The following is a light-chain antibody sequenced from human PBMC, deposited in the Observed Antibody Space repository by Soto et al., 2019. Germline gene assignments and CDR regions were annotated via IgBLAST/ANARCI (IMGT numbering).Light chain of an antibody. CDR2: DAS. CDR3: QQYNNWPPGT. V-gene: IGKV3-15*01. CDR1: QSVSGN. Sequence: EIVMTQSPATLSVSPGEGATLSCRASQSVSGNLAWYQQKPGQAPRLLIYDASTRATGIPARFSGSGSGTEFTLTISGLQSEDVEVYYCQQYNNWPPGTFGQGTKVEIK. J-gene: IGKJ1*01.